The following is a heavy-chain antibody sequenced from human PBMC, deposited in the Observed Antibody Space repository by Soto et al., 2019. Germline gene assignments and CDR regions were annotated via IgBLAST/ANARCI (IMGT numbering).Heavy chain of an antibody. CDR2: IHHSGST. CDR3: ARARQYCSSSSCYLDP. J-gene: IGHJ5*02. CDR1: GGSISSNNW. Sequence: PSETLSLNCAVPGGSISSNNWWNWVRQPPGKGLEWIGGIHHSGSTNYNPSLKSRVTISVDKSKNQFSLKLNSVTAADTAVYYCARARQYCSSSSCYLDPWGQGTLVTVSS. V-gene: IGHV4-4*02. D-gene: IGHD2-2*01.